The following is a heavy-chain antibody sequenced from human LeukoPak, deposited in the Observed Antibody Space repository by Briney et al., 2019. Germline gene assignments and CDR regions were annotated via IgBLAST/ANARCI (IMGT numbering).Heavy chain of an antibody. V-gene: IGHV4-4*02. CDR3: TRDLGSHPGF. CDR1: GDPINKEW. J-gene: IGHJ4*02. Sequence: SETLSLTCVVFGDPINKEWWSWVRQPPGKGLEWIGEIFHSGSTNYNPSLKSRVTMSVAKSTNQFSLTLTSVTAADTAVYYCTRDLGSHPGFWGQGTLVTVSS. D-gene: IGHD6-13*01. CDR2: IFHSGST.